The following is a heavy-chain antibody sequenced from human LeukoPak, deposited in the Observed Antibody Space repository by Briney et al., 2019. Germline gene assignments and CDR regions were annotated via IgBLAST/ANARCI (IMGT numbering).Heavy chain of an antibody. J-gene: IGHJ5*02. Sequence: GGSLRLSCAASGFTFSGSAMHWVRQASGKGLEWVGRIRSKANSYPTAYAASVKGRFTISRDDSKNTAYLQMNSLKTEDTAVYYCTRPRFGSYYWFDPWGQGTLVTVSS. CDR3: TRPRFGSYYWFDP. CDR1: GFTFSGSA. D-gene: IGHD3-10*01. CDR2: IRSKANSYPT. V-gene: IGHV3-73*01.